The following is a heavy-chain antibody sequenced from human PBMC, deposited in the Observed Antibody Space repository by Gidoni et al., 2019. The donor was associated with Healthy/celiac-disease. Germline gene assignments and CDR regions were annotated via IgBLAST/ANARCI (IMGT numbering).Heavy chain of an antibody. CDR1: VATVASHA. J-gene: IGHJ5*02. CDR3: ASGNYYGSSGYYYVGENWYGP. D-gene: IGHD3-22*01. Sequence: QVYLVQSGAEVHKPGSPLQVPCKHSVATVASHALSWVRQASGQGLEWMGGIIPIFGTADYAQKFQGRVTITANKSTSTAYMELSRLRSEDTGVYYCASGNYYGSSGYYYVGENWYGPWGQGTLVTVSA. CDR2: IIPIFGTA. V-gene: IGHV1-69*06.